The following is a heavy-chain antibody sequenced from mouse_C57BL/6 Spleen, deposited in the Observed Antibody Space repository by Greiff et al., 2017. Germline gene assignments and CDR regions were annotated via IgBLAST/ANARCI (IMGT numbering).Heavy chain of an antibody. J-gene: IGHJ1*03. D-gene: IGHD1-1*01. CDR2: ISDGGSYT. Sequence: EVKLVESGGGLVKPGGSLKLSCAASGFTFSSYAMSWVRQTPEKRLEWVATISDGGSYTYYPDNVKGRFTISRDNDKNNLYLQMSHLKSEDTAMYDCARDMTTVVATRYFDVWGTGTTVTVAS. V-gene: IGHV5-4*01. CDR1: GFTFSSYA. CDR3: ARDMTTVVATRYFDV.